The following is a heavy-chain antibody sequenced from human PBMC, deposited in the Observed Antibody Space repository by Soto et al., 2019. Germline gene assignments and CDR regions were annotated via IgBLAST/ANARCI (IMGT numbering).Heavy chain of an antibody. CDR2: IYTSGST. J-gene: IGHJ4*02. CDR1: GGSISSYC. D-gene: IGHD3-22*01. Sequence: SETLSLTCTVSGGSISSYCWSWIRQPAGKGLEWIGRIYTSGSTNYNPSLKSRVTMSVDTSKNQFSLKLSSVTAADTAVYYCARDLRHYYDSSGYPSEGWGQGTLVTAPQ. CDR3: ARDLRHYYDSSGYPSEG. V-gene: IGHV4-4*07.